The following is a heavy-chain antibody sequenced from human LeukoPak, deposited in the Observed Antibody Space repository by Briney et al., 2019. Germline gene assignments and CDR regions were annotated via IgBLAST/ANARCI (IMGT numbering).Heavy chain of an antibody. J-gene: IGHJ4*02. Sequence: GGSLRLSCAASGFTFSDYYMSWLRQARGKGLEGVSYISSSSSYTNYADSVKGRFTISRDNAKNSLYLQMNSLRAEDTAVYYCARARYGDYAVDYWGQGTLVTVSS. V-gene: IGHV3-11*06. CDR1: GFTFSDYY. CDR2: ISSSSSYT. CDR3: ARARYGDYAVDY. D-gene: IGHD4-17*01.